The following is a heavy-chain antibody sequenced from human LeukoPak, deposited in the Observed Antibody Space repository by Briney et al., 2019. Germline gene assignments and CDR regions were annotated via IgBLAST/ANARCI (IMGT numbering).Heavy chain of an antibody. Sequence: SETLSLTCTVSGGSISSCYWSWIRQPAGKGLEWIGRIYTSGSTNYNPSLKSRVTMSVDTSKNQFSLKLSSVTAADTAVYYCAREKAAAGTGWGNYYYYYMDVWGKGTTVTVSS. V-gene: IGHV4-4*07. CDR1: GGSISSCY. CDR2: IYTSGST. D-gene: IGHD6-13*01. J-gene: IGHJ6*03. CDR3: AREKAAAGTGWGNYYYYYMDV.